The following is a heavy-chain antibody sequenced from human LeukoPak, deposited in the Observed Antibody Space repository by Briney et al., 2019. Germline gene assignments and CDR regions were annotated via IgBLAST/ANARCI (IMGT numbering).Heavy chain of an antibody. D-gene: IGHD6-13*01. V-gene: IGHV3-23*01. CDR1: GFTFSSYA. Sequence: GGSLRLSCAASGFTFSSYAMSWVRQAPGKGLEWVSSVSGSGGSTYYADSVKGRFTISRDNSKNTLYLQMNSLRAEDTAVYYCAKDSSSSWYQKFDYWGQGTLVTVSS. CDR3: AKDSSSSWYQKFDY. CDR2: VSGSGGST. J-gene: IGHJ4*02.